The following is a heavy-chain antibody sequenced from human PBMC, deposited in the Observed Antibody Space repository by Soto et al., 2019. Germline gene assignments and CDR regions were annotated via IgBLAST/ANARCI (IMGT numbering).Heavy chain of an antibody. Sequence: SETLSLTCTVSGGSISPYYWSWIRQPPGKGLEWIGYVYYSGNTNYNSSLESRVTISVDTSMNRFSLNLTSATAADTAVYYCARKGAAASYAHYYMDVWGRGTAVTVSS. CDR3: ARKGAAASYAHYYMDV. CDR1: GGSISPYY. D-gene: IGHD6-13*01. V-gene: IGHV4-59*01. J-gene: IGHJ6*03. CDR2: VYYSGNT.